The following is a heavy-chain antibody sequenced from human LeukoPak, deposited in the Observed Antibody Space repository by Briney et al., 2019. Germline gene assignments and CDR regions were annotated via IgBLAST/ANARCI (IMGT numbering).Heavy chain of an antibody. J-gene: IGHJ4*02. D-gene: IGHD2-15*01. Sequence: PSETLSLTCTVSGGSISSSSYYWGWIRQPPGKGLEWIGSIYYSGSTYYNPSLKSRVTISVDTSKNQFSLKLSSVTAADTAMYYCARDRFNLGEEYCTGGRCPNEWGQGTLVTVSS. CDR2: IYYSGST. V-gene: IGHV4-39*07. CDR1: GGSISSSSYY. CDR3: ARDRFNLGEEYCTGGRCPNE.